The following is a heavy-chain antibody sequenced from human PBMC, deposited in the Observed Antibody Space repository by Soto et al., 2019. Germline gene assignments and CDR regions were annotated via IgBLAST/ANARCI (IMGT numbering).Heavy chain of an antibody. J-gene: IGHJ5*02. V-gene: IGHV4-39*01. CDR1: GDSISNSRFY. Sequence: SETLSLTCSVSGDSISNSRFYWACIRQPPGEGLEWIGSIYHTGNAYYNPSLKSRVTISVDTSKNQFSLKLTSVTAADAALYYCARDFFDSSDYTTNWFDPWGQGTLVTVSS. D-gene: IGHD3-22*01. CDR3: ARDFFDSSDYTTNWFDP. CDR2: IYHTGNA.